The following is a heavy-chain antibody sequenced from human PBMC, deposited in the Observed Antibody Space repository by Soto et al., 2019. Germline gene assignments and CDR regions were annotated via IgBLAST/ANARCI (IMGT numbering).Heavy chain of an antibody. J-gene: IGHJ6*03. Sequence: EVQLVQSGAEVKKPGESLKISCKGSGYSFTSYWIGWVRQMPGKGLEWMGIIYPGDSDTRYSPSFQGQVTISADKSISTAYLQWSSLKASDTAMYYCARARPGYCSGGSCPKNYYYYYMDVWGKGTTVTVSS. D-gene: IGHD2-15*01. CDR1: GYSFTSYW. V-gene: IGHV5-51*03. CDR3: ARARPGYCSGGSCPKNYYYYYMDV. CDR2: IYPGDSDT.